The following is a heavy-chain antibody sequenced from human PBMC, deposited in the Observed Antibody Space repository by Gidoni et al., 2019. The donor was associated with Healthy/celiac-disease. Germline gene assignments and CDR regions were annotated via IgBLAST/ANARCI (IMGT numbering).Heavy chain of an antibody. Sequence: QVQLVQSGAEVKKPGASVKVSCKASGYTFTSYYMHWVRQAPGQGLEWMGIINPSGGSTSYAQKFQGRVTMTRDTSTSTVYMELSSLRSEDTAVYYCARVHPPPYYYYYGMDVWGQGTTVTVSS. CDR1: GYTFTSYY. V-gene: IGHV1-46*01. CDR3: ARVHPPPYYYYYGMDV. J-gene: IGHJ6*02. CDR2: INPSGGST.